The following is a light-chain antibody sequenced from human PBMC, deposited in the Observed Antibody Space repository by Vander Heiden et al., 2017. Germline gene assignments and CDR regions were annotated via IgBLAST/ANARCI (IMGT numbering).Light chain of an antibody. CDR1: QRVLYSSNNKNY. CDR2: WAS. V-gene: IGKV4-1*01. Sequence: DIVMTQSPDSLAVSLGERATINCKSSQRVLYSSNNKNYLAWYQQKPGQPPKLLIYWASTRESGVPDRFSGSGSGTDFTLTISSLQAEDVAVYYCQQYYSTPVAFGQGTKVETK. CDR3: QQYYSTPVA. J-gene: IGKJ1*01.